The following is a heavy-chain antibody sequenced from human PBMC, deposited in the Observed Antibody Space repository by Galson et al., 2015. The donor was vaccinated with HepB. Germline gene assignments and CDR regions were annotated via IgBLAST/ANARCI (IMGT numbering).Heavy chain of an antibody. V-gene: IGHV4-59*08. CDR1: GGSITSYY. Sequence: QVQLQESGPGLVKPSETLSLTCTVSGGSITSYYWSWIRQPPGKGLEWIGYIYYSGSTNYNPSLKSRVTISVDTSKNQFSLNLTSVTAADTAVYFCARRAAGRRDFDYWGQGTLVTVSS. CDR2: IYYSGST. CDR3: ARRAAGRRDFDY. D-gene: IGHD2-15*01. J-gene: IGHJ4*02.